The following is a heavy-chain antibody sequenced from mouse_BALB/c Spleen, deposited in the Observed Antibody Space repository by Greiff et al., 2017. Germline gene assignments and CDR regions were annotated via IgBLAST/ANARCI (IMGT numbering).Heavy chain of an antibody. J-gene: IGHJ4*01. CDR1: GYTFTSYW. CDR2: INPSTGYT. Sequence: VQLQQSGAELAKPGASVKMSCKASGYTFTSYWMHWVKQRPGQGLEWIGYINPSTGYTEYNQKFKDKATLTADKSSSTAYMQLSSLTSEDSAVYYCARSHTARATYYAMDYWGQGTSVTVSS. V-gene: IGHV1-7*01. D-gene: IGHD3-1*01. CDR3: ARSHTARATYYAMDY.